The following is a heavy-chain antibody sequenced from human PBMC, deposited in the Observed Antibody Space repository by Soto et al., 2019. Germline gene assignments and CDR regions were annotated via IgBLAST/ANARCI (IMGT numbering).Heavy chain of an antibody. D-gene: IGHD6-13*01. CDR1: GGSFSGYY. V-gene: IGHV4-34*01. J-gene: IGHJ5*02. CDR3: ARGLIWQPVDWFDP. CDR2: INHSGST. Sequence: PSETLSLTCAVYGGSFSGYYWSWIRQPPGKGLEWIGEINHSGSTNYNPSLKSRVTISVDTSKNQFSLKLSSVTAADTAVYYCARGLIWQPVDWFDPWGQGTLVTVSS.